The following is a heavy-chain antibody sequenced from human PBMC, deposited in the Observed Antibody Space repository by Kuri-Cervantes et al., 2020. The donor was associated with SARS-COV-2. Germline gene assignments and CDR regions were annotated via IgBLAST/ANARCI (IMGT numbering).Heavy chain of an antibody. V-gene: IGHV1-69*06. CDR1: GGTFSSYA. CDR3: ARPIAAADPRAGWSDWYFDL. CDR2: IIPIFGTA. D-gene: IGHD6-13*01. Sequence: SVKVSCKASGGTFSSYAISWVRQAPGQGLEWMGGIIPIFGTANYAQKFQGRVTITADKSTSTAYMELSSLRSEDTAVYYCARPIAAADPRAGWSDWYFDLWGRGTLVTCSS. J-gene: IGHJ2*01.